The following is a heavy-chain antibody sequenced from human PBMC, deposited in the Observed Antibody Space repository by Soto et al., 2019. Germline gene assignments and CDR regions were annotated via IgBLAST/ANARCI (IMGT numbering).Heavy chain of an antibody. Sequence: PGGSLRLSCAASGFTFSSYSMNWVRQAPGKGLEWVSSISSSSSYIYYADSVKGRFTISRDNAKNSLYLQMNSLRAEDTAVYYCARDERYGDYNYYYYYMDVWGNGTTVTVSS. CDR2: ISSSSSYI. V-gene: IGHV3-21*01. CDR1: GFTFSSYS. J-gene: IGHJ6*03. CDR3: ARDERYGDYNYYYYYMDV. D-gene: IGHD4-17*01.